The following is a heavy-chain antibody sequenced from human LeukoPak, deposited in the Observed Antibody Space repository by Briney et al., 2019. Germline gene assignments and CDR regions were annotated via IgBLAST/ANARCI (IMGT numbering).Heavy chain of an antibody. CDR2: IYPGDSDT. J-gene: IGHJ3*02. D-gene: IGHD6-13*01. CDR3: ASPGHSSSWYVPGAFDI. V-gene: IGHV5-51*01. CDR1: GYSFTSYW. Sequence: GESLKIPCKGSGYSFTSYWIGWVRQMPGKGLEWMGIIYPGDSDTRYSPSFQGQVTISADKSISTAYLQWSSLKASDTAMYYCASPGHSSSWYVPGAFDIWGQGTMVTVSS.